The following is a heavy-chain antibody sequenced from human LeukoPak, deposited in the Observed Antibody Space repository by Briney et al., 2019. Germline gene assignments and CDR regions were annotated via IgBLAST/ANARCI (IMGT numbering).Heavy chain of an antibody. CDR3: ARRIVVVPAVIDAFDI. V-gene: IGHV4-39*01. CDR2: IYYSGST. J-gene: IGHJ3*02. Sequence: SETLSLTCTVSGGSISSSSYYWGWIRQPPGKGLEWIGSIYYSGSTYYSPSLKSRVTISVDTSKNQFSLKLSSVTAADTAVYYCARRIVVVPAVIDAFDIWGQGTMVTVSS. D-gene: IGHD2-2*01. CDR1: GGSISSSSYY.